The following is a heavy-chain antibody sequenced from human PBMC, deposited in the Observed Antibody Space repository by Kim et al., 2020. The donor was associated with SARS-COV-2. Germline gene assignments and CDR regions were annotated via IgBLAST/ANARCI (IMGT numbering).Heavy chain of an antibody. Sequence: SETLSLTCTVSGGSISSGGYYWSWIRQHPGKGLEWIGYIYYSGSTYYNPSLKSRVTISVDTSKNQFSLKLSSVTATDTAVYYCARDEGDYPNRFDPWGQGTLVTVSS. CDR3: ARDEGDYPNRFDP. J-gene: IGHJ5*02. CDR2: IYYSGST. D-gene: IGHD4-17*01. V-gene: IGHV4-31*03. CDR1: GGSISSGGYY.